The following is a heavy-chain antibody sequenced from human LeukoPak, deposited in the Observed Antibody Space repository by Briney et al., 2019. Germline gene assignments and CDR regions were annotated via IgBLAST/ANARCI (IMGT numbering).Heavy chain of an antibody. CDR2: ISGSGGST. J-gene: IGHJ4*02. V-gene: IGHV3-23*01. D-gene: IGHD2-21*02. CDR3: AKDSPGNCGNDCYSNY. CDR1: GFTFSSYA. Sequence: GGSLRLSCAASGFTFSSYAMSWVRQAPGKGLEWVSAISGSGGSTYYADSVKGRFTISRDNSKNTLYLQMNSLRAEDTAVYYCAKDSPGNCGNDCYSNYWGQGTLVTVSS.